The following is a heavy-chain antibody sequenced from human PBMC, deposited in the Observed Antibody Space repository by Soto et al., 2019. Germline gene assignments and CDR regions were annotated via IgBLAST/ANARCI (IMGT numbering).Heavy chain of an antibody. Sequence: NLSLTCAVYGGSFSGYYWSWIRQPPGKGLEWIGEINHSGSTNYNPSLKSRVTISVDTSKNQFSLKLSSVTAADTAVYYCARRPLWFGELSSGIDYWGQGTLVTVSS. V-gene: IGHV4-34*01. CDR1: GGSFSGYY. CDR3: ARRPLWFGELSSGIDY. CDR2: INHSGST. J-gene: IGHJ4*02. D-gene: IGHD3-10*01.